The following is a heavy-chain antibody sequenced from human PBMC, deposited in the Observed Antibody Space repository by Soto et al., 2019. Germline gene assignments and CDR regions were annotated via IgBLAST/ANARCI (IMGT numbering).Heavy chain of an antibody. J-gene: IGHJ4*02. V-gene: IGHV3-33*01. D-gene: IGHD3-3*01. Sequence: QVQLVESGGGVVQPGRSLRLSCAASGFTFSSYGMHWVRQAPGKGLEWVAVIWYDGSNKYYADSVEGRFTISRDNSKNTLYLQMNSLRAEDTAVYYCARGSVRAYDFWSGYSRLDYWGQGTLVTVSS. CDR3: ARGSVRAYDFWSGYSRLDY. CDR1: GFTFSSYG. CDR2: IWYDGSNK.